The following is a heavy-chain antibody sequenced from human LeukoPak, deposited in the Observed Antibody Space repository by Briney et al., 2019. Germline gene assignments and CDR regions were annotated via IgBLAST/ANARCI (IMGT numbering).Heavy chain of an antibody. CDR2: ISPGGGTT. V-gene: IGHV3-11*01. CDR3: AGGRDIAVAGPGGYFDY. Sequence: GGSLRLSCAASRFTFSDYHMSWIRQAPGKGLEWVSYISPGGGTTYFAHSVKGRFTISRDNAKNSLYLQMNSLTAEDTAVYYCAGGRDIAVAGPGGYFDYWAQGTLVTVSS. D-gene: IGHD6-19*01. J-gene: IGHJ4*02. CDR1: RFTFSDYH.